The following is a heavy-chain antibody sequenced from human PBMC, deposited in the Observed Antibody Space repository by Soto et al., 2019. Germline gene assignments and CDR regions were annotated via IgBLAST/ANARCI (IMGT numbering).Heavy chain of an antibody. D-gene: IGHD4-17*01. CDR2: TYYRSKWYN. V-gene: IGHV6-1*01. Sequence: SQTLSLTCVISGDSVSSNSAAWNWIRQSPSRGLEWLGRTYYRSKWYNDYAVSVKSRITINPDTSKNRFSLQLNSVTPEDTAVYYCARGGYGDLLYYYYGMDVWGQGTTVTVSS. J-gene: IGHJ6*02. CDR1: GDSVSSNSAA. CDR3: ARGGYGDLLYYYYGMDV.